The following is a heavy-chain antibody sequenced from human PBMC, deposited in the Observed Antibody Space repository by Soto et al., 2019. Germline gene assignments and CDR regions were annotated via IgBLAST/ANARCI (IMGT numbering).Heavy chain of an antibody. CDR1: GFTLSAYW. CDR2: INRDGSKK. Sequence: EVQLEESGGDLIQPGGSLRLSCAASGFTLSAYWMTWVRQAPGKGLEWVGNINRDGSKKSYLDSVRGRFTISRDNVGNSLYLQMDSLRADDTALYYCARDVSPGSSSLYLDAFDIWGHGTMVTVSS. J-gene: IGHJ3*02. V-gene: IGHV3-7*05. D-gene: IGHD6-13*01. CDR3: ARDVSPGSSSLYLDAFDI.